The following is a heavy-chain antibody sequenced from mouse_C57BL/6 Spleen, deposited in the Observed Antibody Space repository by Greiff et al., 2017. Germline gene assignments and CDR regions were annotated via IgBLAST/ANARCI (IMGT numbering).Heavy chain of an antibody. CDR1: GYTFTSYW. J-gene: IGHJ1*03. D-gene: IGHD2-5*01. CDR2: IDPSDSYT. V-gene: IGHV1-69*01. Sequence: QVQLKQPGAELVMPGASVKLSCKASGYTFTSYWMHWVKQRPGQGLEWIGEIDPSDSYTNYNQKFKGKSTLTVDKSSSTAYMQLSSLTSEDSAVYYCARGGYYSNYGYFDVWGTGTTVTVSS. CDR3: ARGGYYSNYGYFDV.